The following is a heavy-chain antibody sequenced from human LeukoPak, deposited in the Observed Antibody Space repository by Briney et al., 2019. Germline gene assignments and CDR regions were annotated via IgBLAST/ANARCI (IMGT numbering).Heavy chain of an antibody. Sequence: GGSLRLSCAASGFTFSSYEMNWVRQAPGKGLEWVSYISSSGSTIYYADSVKGRFTISRDNAKNSLYLQMNSLRAEDTAVYYCAGYRRRSEKRIDFFDYWGQGTLVTVSS. D-gene: IGHD3-16*02. CDR3: AGYRRRSEKRIDFFDY. CDR1: GFTFSSYE. CDR2: ISSSGSTI. V-gene: IGHV3-48*03. J-gene: IGHJ4*02.